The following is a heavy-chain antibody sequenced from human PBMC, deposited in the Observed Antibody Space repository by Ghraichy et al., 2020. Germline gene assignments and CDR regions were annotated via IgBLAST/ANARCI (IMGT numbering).Heavy chain of an antibody. D-gene: IGHD6-19*01. Sequence: GGSLRLSCIGSGFNFGGYAMSWVRQAPGKGLEWVAIIRSKAYGATIDYAASVRGRFTISRDDSKGIAYLQMNSLKTEDTAMYYCTRGNGYSIGCNVDYAGKGILIAVSS. V-gene: IGHV3-49*04. J-gene: IGHJ4*02. CDR3: TRGNGYSIGCNVDY. CDR1: GFNFGGYA. CDR2: IRSKAYGATI.